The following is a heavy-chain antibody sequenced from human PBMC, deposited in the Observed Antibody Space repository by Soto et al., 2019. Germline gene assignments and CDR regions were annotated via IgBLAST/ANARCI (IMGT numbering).Heavy chain of an antibody. CDR2: ISSSSSTI. Sequence: VGSLRLSCADSGFTFSSYSMNWVRQAPGKGLEWVSYISSSSSTIYYADSVKGRFTISRDNAKNSLYLQMNSLRDEDTAVYYCASQTYYYDSSGPNPPRDAFDIWGQGTMVTVSS. D-gene: IGHD3-22*01. CDR1: GFTFSSYS. V-gene: IGHV3-48*02. J-gene: IGHJ3*02. CDR3: ASQTYYYDSSGPNPPRDAFDI.